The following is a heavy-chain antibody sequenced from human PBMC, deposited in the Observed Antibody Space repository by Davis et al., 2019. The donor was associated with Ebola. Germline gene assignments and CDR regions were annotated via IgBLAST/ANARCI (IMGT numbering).Heavy chain of an antibody. CDR2: TYYSGST. D-gene: IGHD2-8*02. CDR3: ARHQNVWYYFDH. J-gene: IGHJ4*02. V-gene: IGHV4-39*01. Sequence: SETLSLTCTVSGGSISSGDYYWSWIRQPPGKGLEWIGTTYYSGSTYYYPSLKSRVTISRDTSKNQFSLHLNSVTPEDTAVYYCARHQNVWYYFDHWGQGTLVTVSS. CDR1: GGSISSGDYY.